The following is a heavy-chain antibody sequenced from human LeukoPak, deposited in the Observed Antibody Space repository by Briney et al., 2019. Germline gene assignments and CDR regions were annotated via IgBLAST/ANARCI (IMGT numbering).Heavy chain of an antibody. Sequence: SETLSLTCTVSGGSISSYYWSWIRQPPGKGLEWIGYIYYSGSTNYNPSLKSRVTISVDTSKNQFSLKLSSVTAADTAVYYCARRGIYGSGSYPFDYWGQGTLVTVSS. D-gene: IGHD3-10*01. CDR2: IYYSGST. CDR3: ARRGIYGSGSYPFDY. V-gene: IGHV4-59*01. J-gene: IGHJ4*02. CDR1: GGSISSYY.